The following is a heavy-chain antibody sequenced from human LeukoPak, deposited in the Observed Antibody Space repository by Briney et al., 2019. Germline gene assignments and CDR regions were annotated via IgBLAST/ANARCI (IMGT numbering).Heavy chain of an antibody. J-gene: IGHJ4*02. CDR3: ARGKTHSYYYDSSAKPKGYFDY. D-gene: IGHD3-22*01. Sequence: SETLSLTCAVYGGSFSGYYWSWIRQPPGKGLEWIGEINHSGSTNYNPSLKSRVTISVDTSKNQFSLKLSSVTAADTAEYYCARGKTHSYYYDSSAKPKGYFDYWGQGTLVTVSP. V-gene: IGHV4-34*01. CDR1: GGSFSGYY. CDR2: INHSGST.